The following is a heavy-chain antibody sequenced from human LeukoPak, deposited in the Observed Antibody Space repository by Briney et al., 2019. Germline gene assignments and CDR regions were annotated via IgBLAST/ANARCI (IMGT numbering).Heavy chain of an antibody. CDR3: ARDSGLLWFGELHY. Sequence: GGSLRLSCAASGFTFSSYSMNWVRQAPGKGLEWVSSISSSSSYIYYADSVKGRFTISRDNAKNSLYLQMNGLRAEDTAVYYCARDSGLLWFGELHYWGQGTLVTVSS. J-gene: IGHJ4*02. V-gene: IGHV3-21*01. D-gene: IGHD3-10*01. CDR2: ISSSSSYI. CDR1: GFTFSSYS.